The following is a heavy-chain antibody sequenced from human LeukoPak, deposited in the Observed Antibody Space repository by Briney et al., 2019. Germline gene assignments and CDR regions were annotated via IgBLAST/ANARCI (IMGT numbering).Heavy chain of an antibody. CDR1: GYTFTKYA. CDR2: INTNTGNP. CDR3: AREHRYYDTSGYWLDP. Sequence: GASVKVSCKAYGYTFTKYAMNWVRQAPGQGLEWMGWINTNTGNPTYAQGFTGRFVFSLDTSVSTAYLQISSLKAEDTAFYYCAREHRYYDTSGYWLDPWGQGTLVTVSS. J-gene: IGHJ5*02. D-gene: IGHD3-22*01. V-gene: IGHV7-4-1*02.